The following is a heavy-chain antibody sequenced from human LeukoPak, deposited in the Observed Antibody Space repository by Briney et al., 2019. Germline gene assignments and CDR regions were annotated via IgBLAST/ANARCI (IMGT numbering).Heavy chain of an antibody. CDR1: GGTFSSYA. CDR3: AREIRAPEGVSYFDY. D-gene: IGHD2-21*01. V-gene: IGHV1-69*13. Sequence: SVKVSCKASGGTFSSYAISWVRQAPGQGPEWMGGIIPIFGTANYAQKFQGRVTITADESTSTAYMELSSLRSEDTAVYYCAREIRAPEGVSYFDYWGQGTLVTVSS. CDR2: IIPIFGTA. J-gene: IGHJ4*02.